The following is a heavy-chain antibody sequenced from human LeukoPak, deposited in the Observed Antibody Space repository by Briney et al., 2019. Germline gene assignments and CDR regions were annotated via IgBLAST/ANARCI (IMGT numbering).Heavy chain of an antibody. J-gene: IGHJ4*02. CDR1: GFTFSSYR. V-gene: IGHV3-74*01. CDR3: ARRAGGYSHPYDH. D-gene: IGHD4-23*01. CDR2: INGDGSRT. Sequence: GGSLRLSSAASGFTFSSYRMHWVRQAPGKGLVWVSRINGDGSRTSYADSVKGRFTISRDNSKNTLYLQMNSLRAEDTAVYYCARRAGGYSHPYDHWGQGTLVTVSS.